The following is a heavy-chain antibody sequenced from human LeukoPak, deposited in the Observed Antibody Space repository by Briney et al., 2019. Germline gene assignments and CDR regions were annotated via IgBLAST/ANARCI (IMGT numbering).Heavy chain of an antibody. CDR1: GYSFSTYW. CDR3: ARLFVPAAMAGWFDP. Sequence: GESLKISCKGSGYSFSTYWIGWVRQMPGKGLEWMGIVYPGDSETRYSPSFQGQVTISADKSISTAYLQWSSLKASDTAMYYCARLFVPAAMAGWFDPWGQGTLVTVSS. CDR2: VYPGDSET. V-gene: IGHV5-51*01. J-gene: IGHJ5*02. D-gene: IGHD2-2*01.